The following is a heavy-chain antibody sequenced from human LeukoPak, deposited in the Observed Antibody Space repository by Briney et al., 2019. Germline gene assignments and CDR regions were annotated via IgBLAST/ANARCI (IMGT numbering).Heavy chain of an antibody. V-gene: IGHV3-23*01. CDR2: ITPGGGT. CDR3: ARGDYGRYAFDF. J-gene: IGHJ3*01. Sequence: GGSLRLSCAASEFTFSSYVMAWVRQAPGKGLEWVSTITPGGGTYYADSVKGRFSISRDSAKNSLSLQMDSLRAEDTAVYYCARGDYGRYAFDFWGQGTMVTVSS. CDR1: EFTFSSYV. D-gene: IGHD4/OR15-4a*01.